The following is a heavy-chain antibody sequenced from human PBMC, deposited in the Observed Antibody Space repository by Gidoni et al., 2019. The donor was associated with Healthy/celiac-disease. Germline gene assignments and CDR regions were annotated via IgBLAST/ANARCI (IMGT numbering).Heavy chain of an antibody. D-gene: IGHD6-6*01. CDR2: INHSGST. CDR3: AREGGGRRSIAARETRGRRYFDL. V-gene: IGHV4-34*01. CDR1: GGSFSGYY. Sequence: QVQLQQWGAGLLKPSETLSLTCAVYGGSFSGYYWSWIRQPPGKGLEWIGEINHSGSTNYNPSLKSRVTISVDTSKNQFSLKLSSVTAADTAVYYCAREGGGRRSIAARETRGRRYFDLWGRGTLVTVSS. J-gene: IGHJ2*01.